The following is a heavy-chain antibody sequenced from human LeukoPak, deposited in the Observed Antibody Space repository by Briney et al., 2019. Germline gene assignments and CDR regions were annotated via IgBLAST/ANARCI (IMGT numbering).Heavy chain of an antibody. Sequence: GGSLRLSCAASGFTFSSYAMSWVRQAPGKGLEWGSAISGSGGSTYYADSVKGRFTISRDNSKNTLYLQMNSLRAEDTAVYYCAKDLGSGSYFDYWGQGTLVTVSS. D-gene: IGHD3-10*01. CDR1: GFTFSSYA. J-gene: IGHJ4*02. V-gene: IGHV3-23*01. CDR2: ISGSGGST. CDR3: AKDLGSGSYFDY.